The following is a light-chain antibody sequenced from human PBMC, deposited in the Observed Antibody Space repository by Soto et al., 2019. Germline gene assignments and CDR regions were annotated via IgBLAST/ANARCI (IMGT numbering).Light chain of an antibody. J-gene: IGKJ1*01. CDR1: QSVSSN. Sequence: EIVMTQSPATLSVSPGERATLSCRASQSVSSNLAWYQQKPGQAPRLLIYGASTWATGIPARFSGSGSGTEFTLTISSLQSEYFAVYYCQQYNNWPPGTFGQGTKVDIK. CDR3: QQYNNWPPGT. V-gene: IGKV3-15*01. CDR2: GAS.